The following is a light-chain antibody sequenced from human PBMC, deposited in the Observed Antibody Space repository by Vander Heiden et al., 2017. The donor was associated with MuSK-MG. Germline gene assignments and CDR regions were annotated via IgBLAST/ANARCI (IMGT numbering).Light chain of an antibody. V-gene: IGKV1-39*01. J-gene: IGKJ1*01. CDR3: QQSYSTLWT. CDR1: QNISSY. Sequence: TQMNHSPSSPSASVGDRVTITCRASQNISSYLNWYQQKPGKAPKLLIYAASSLQSGVPSRFSGSGSGTDFTLTISSLQPEDFATYYCQQSYSTLWTFGQGTKVEIK. CDR2: AAS.